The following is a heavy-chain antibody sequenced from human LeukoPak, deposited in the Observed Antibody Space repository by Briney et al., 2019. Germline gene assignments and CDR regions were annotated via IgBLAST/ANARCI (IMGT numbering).Heavy chain of an antibody. V-gene: IGHV4-4*07. D-gene: IGHD6-19*01. Sequence: SETLSLTCTLSGGSISSYYWSWIRQPAGKGLEWIGRIYTSGSTNYNPSLKSRVTMSVDTSKNQFSLKLSSVTAADTAVYYCARDNSGWYEQYYFDYWGQGTLVTVSS. CDR1: GGSISSYY. CDR2: IYTSGST. J-gene: IGHJ4*02. CDR3: ARDNSGWYEQYYFDY.